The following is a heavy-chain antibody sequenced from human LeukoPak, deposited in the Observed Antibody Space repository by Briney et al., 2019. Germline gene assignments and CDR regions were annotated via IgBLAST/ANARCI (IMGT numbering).Heavy chain of an antibody. Sequence: PSETLSLTCTVSGGSISSYYWSWIRQPPGKGLGWIGYIYYSGSTNYNPSLKSRVTISVDTSKNQFSLKLSSVTAADTAVYYCARDSTRRAFDIWGQGTIVTVSS. CDR1: GGSISSYY. CDR3: ARDSTRRAFDI. D-gene: IGHD1-1*01. CDR2: IYYSGST. V-gene: IGHV4-59*01. J-gene: IGHJ3*02.